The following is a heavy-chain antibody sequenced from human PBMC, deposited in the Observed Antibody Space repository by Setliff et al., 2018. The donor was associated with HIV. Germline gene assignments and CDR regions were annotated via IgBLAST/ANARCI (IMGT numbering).Heavy chain of an antibody. D-gene: IGHD3-22*01. Sequence: SETLSLTCTVSGGSISTYYWSWIRQPPGKGLEWIGSISFTGSTDYNPSLKSRVTISVDTSKKRFSLRLSSVTAADPAVYYRARHSGYYYDSSGYYPFDVWGQGTMVTVSS. CDR3: ARHSGYYYDSSGYYPFDV. CDR1: GGSISTYY. V-gene: IGHV4-59*08. CDR2: ISFTGST. J-gene: IGHJ3*01.